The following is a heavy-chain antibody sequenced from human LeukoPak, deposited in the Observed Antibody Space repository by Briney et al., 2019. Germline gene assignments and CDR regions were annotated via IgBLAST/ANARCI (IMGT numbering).Heavy chain of an antibody. J-gene: IGHJ3*02. CDR1: GYSISSGYY. Sequence: SETLSLTCTVSGYSISSGYYWGWIRQPPGKGLEWIGSIYHSGSTYYNPSLKSRVTISVDTSKNQFSLKLSSVTAADTAVYYCARILFGELWGDAFDIWGQGTMVTVSS. CDR3: ARILFGELWGDAFDI. CDR2: IYHSGST. D-gene: IGHD3-10*01. V-gene: IGHV4-38-2*02.